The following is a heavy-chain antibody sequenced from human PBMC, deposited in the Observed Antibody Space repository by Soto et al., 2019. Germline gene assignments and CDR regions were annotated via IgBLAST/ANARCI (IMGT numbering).Heavy chain of an antibody. V-gene: IGHV1-69*01. CDR1: GGTFSSYA. CDR2: IIPIFGTA. CDR3: AREEDAQPNNYYYGMDV. Sequence: QVQLVQSGAEVKKPGASVKVSCKASGGTFSSYAISWVRQAPGQGLEWMGGIIPIFGTANYAQKFQGRVTITADESTSTAYMELSSLRSEDTAVYYCAREEDAQPNNYYYGMDVWGQGTTVTVCS. J-gene: IGHJ6*02.